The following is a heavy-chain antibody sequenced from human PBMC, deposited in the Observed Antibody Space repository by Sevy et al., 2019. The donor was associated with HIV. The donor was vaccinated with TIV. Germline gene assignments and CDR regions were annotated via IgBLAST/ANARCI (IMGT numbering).Heavy chain of an antibody. D-gene: IGHD3-22*01. J-gene: IGHJ4*02. Sequence: GGSLRLSCTASGFTFSNYDMNWVRQAPGKGLEWVSYISGSSSSIYYADSVKGRFTISRANAKNSLYLQMNSLRDEDTALYYYARDPYDSTNNYFQAYYFDYWGQGTLVTVSS. V-gene: IGHV3-48*02. CDR1: GFTFSNYD. CDR2: ISGSSSSI. CDR3: ARDPYDSTNNYFQAYYFDY.